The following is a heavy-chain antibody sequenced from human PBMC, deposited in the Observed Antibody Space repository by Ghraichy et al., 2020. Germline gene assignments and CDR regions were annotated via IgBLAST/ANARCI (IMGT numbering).Heavy chain of an antibody. D-gene: IGHD1-26*01. J-gene: IGHJ4*02. CDR1: GGSISSSSYY. CDR3: SRPLGGGYSFDY. CDR2: IYDSRNT. Sequence: SETLSLTCTVSGGSISSSSYYWGWIRQPPGKGPAWIGSIYDSRNTYYNPSLKSRVTLSIDTSKNQFSLNLSSVTAADTAVYYCSRPLGGGYSFDYWGQGTLVTVSA. V-gene: IGHV4-39*01.